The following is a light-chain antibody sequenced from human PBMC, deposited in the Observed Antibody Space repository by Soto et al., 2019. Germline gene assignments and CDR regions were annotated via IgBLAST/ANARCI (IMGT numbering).Light chain of an antibody. CDR3: SSYTSSSTAVV. CDR1: SSDVGGYNY. CDR2: DVS. V-gene: IGLV2-14*03. J-gene: IGLJ2*01. Sequence: QSALTQPASVSGSPGQSITISCTGTSSDVGGYNYVSWYQHHPGKAPKLMIYDVSNRPLGVSNRFSGSKSGNTASLTISGLQAEDEADYYCSSYTSSSTAVVFGGGTKLTVL.